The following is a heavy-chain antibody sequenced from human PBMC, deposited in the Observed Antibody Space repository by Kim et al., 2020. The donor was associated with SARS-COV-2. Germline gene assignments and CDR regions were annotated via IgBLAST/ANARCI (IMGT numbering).Heavy chain of an antibody. CDR3: ASTPYYYDISGLWY. J-gene: IGHJ4*02. CDR1: GVSISSGDYY. Sequence: SETLSLTCAVSGVSISSGDYYWSWIRQPPGKGLEWVGYIYYSGSTYYNPSLKSRVTISVDTSKNQFSLKLSSVTAADTAMYYCASTPYYYDISGLWYWGQGTLVTASS. CDR2: IYYSGST. V-gene: IGHV4-30-4*01. D-gene: IGHD3-22*01.